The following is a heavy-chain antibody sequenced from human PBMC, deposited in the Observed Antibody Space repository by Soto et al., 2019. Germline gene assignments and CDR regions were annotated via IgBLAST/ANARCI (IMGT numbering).Heavy chain of an antibody. CDR1: GGSISSGGYY. J-gene: IGHJ5*02. Sequence: QVQLQESGPGLVKPSQSLSLTCTVSGGSISSGGYYWSWIRQHPGKGLEWIGYIYYSGSTYHNPSLKSRVTISVDTSKNQFSLKLSSVTAADTAVYYCARGEIVVVPAGTNWFDPWGQGTLVTVSS. CDR3: ARGEIVVVPAGTNWFDP. V-gene: IGHV4-31*03. D-gene: IGHD2-2*01. CDR2: IYYSGST.